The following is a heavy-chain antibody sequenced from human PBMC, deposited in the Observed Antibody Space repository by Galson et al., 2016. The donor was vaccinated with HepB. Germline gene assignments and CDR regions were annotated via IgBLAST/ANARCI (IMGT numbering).Heavy chain of an antibody. CDR1: GDSVSSNSAA. CDR3: ARESDSGAWEPIQH. Sequence: CAISGDSVSSNSAAWNWIRQSPSRGLEWLGRTYYRSNWYYDYAGSVKGRITINPDTSKNQFSLHLNSVTPEDTAVYYCARESDSGAWEPIQHWGQGTLVTVSS. CDR2: TYYRSNWYY. D-gene: IGHD6-19*01. V-gene: IGHV6-1*01. J-gene: IGHJ1*01.